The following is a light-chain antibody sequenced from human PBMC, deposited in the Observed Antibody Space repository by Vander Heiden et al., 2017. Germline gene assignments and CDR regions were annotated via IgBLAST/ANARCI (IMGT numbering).Light chain of an antibody. CDR3: QQDYSYPLT. CDR1: QGISSY. Sequence: ASWLTQSPSSFSASTRDRVTITCRASQGISSYLAWYQQKPGKAPKLLIYAASTLQSGVPSRFSGSGSGTDFTLTISCLQSEDFATYYCQQDYSYPLTFGGGTKVEIK. CDR2: AAS. V-gene: IGKV1-8*01. J-gene: IGKJ4*01.